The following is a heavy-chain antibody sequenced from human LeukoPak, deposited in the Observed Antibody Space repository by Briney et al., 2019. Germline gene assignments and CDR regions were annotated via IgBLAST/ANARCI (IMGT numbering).Heavy chain of an antibody. CDR3: ARDLRWSHYWYFDL. Sequence: GRSLRLSCAASGFTFSSYGMHWVRQAPGKGLEWVAVIWYDGSNKYYADSVKGRFTISRDNSKNTLYPQMNSLRAEDTAVYYCARDLRWSHYWYFDLWGRGTLVTVSS. J-gene: IGHJ2*01. V-gene: IGHV3-33*01. CDR1: GFTFSSYG. CDR2: IWYDGSNK. D-gene: IGHD2-15*01.